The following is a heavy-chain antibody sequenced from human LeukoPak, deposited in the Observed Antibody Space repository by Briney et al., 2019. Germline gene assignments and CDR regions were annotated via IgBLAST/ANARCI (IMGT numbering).Heavy chain of an antibody. CDR1: GFTFSSYW. D-gene: IGHD3-10*01. CDR2: IKQDGSEK. J-gene: IGHJ4*02. CDR3: TRGGSTPVY. Sequence: GGSLRLSCAASGFTFSSYWMSWVRQAPGKALEWVANIKQDGSEKYYVDSVKGRFTISRDNAMHSLYLQMNSLRAEDTAVYYCTRGGSTPVYWGQGTLVTVSS. V-gene: IGHV3-7*01.